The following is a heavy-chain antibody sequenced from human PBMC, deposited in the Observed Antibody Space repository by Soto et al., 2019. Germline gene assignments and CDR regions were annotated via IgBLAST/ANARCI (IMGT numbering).Heavy chain of an antibody. D-gene: IGHD2-15*01. CDR2: IYHSGST. J-gene: IGHJ6*03. CDR3: ARLFGVVAAPYYMDV. CDR1: SGSISSSNW. Sequence: SETLSLTCAVSSGSISSSNWWSWVRQPPGKGLEWIGEIYHSGSTNYNPSLKSRVTISVDKSKNQFSLKLSSVTAADTAVYYCARLFGVVAAPYYMDVWGKGTTVTVSS. V-gene: IGHV4-4*02.